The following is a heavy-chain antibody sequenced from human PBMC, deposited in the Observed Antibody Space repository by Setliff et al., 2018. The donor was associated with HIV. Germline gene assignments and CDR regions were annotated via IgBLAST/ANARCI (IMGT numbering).Heavy chain of an antibody. Sequence: TSETLSLTCSVSGYSINTAYYWGWSRQSPGKGLEWIGGFHHSGSTHYNPSLKSRVTISIDTSNNQISLRLSSVTAADTAMYYCVRDDYGYNGKGFDYWGPGTLVTVSS. D-gene: IGHD4-17*01. CDR1: GYSINTAYY. V-gene: IGHV4-38-2*02. CDR2: FHHSGST. CDR3: VRDDYGYNGKGFDY. J-gene: IGHJ4*02.